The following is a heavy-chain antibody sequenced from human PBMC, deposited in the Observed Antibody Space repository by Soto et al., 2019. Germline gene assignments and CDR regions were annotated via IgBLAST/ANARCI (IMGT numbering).Heavy chain of an antibody. J-gene: IGHJ5*02. CDR3: ARRSRSDSRHFPFDP. Sequence: GGSLRLSCAASGFTFSSYWMHWVRQAPGKGLVWVSRIYSDGSSTDYAESVKGRFTISRDNAKNMLYLQMNSLRAEDTAVYYCARRSRSDSRHFPFDPWGQGTLVTVSS. CDR2: IYSDGSST. V-gene: IGHV3-74*01. D-gene: IGHD3-3*02. CDR1: GFTFSSYW.